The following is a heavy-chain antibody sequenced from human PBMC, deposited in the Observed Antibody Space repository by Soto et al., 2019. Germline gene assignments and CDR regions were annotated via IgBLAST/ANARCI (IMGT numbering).Heavy chain of an antibody. CDR2: ISSSSSYI. J-gene: IGHJ6*02. CDR1: GFTFSSYS. CDR3: ARGGIAAQYYYYGMDV. D-gene: IGHD6-6*01. Sequence: GGSLRLSCAASGFTFSSYSMNWVRQAPGKGLEWVSSISSSSSYIYYADSVKGRFTISRDNAKNSLYLQMNSLRAEDTAVYYCARGGIAAQYYYYGMDVWGQGTTVTVSS. V-gene: IGHV3-21*01.